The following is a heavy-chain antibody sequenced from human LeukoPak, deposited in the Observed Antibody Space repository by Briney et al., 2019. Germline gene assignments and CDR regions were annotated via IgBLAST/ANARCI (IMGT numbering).Heavy chain of an antibody. D-gene: IGHD6-19*01. CDR3: ARDPYSSGYFDP. Sequence: PGGSLRLSCVASGFTLSTHYITWVRQTPGKGREWVSITLSGDTTYYADSVKGRFTISRDNSENTLYLQMNSLRAEDTAVYYCARDPYSSGYFDPWGQGTLVTVSS. V-gene: IGHV3-53*01. CDR2: TLSGDTT. CDR1: GFTLSTHY. J-gene: IGHJ5*02.